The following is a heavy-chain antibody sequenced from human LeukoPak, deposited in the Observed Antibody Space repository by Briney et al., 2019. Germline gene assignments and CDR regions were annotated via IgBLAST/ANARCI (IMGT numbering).Heavy chain of an antibody. CDR2: XXXSGST. CDR3: ARSSVLWFGELGRDYYFDY. D-gene: IGHD3-10*01. J-gene: IGHJ4*02. Sequence: SETLSLTCTVSGGSISSYYWSWIRQPPGKGLEXXXXXXXSGSTNYNPSLKSRVTISVDTSKNQFSLKLSSVTAADTAVYYCARSSVLWFGELGRDYYFDYWGQGTLVTVSS. V-gene: IGHV4-59*01. CDR1: GGSISSYY.